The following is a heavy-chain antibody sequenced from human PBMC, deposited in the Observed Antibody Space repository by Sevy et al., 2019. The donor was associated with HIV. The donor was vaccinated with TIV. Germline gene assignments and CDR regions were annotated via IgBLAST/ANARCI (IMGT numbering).Heavy chain of an antibody. D-gene: IGHD2-2*01. CDR1: GYTFTSYG. J-gene: IGHJ5*02. Sequence: ASVKVSCKASGYTFTSYGISWVRQAPGQGLEWMGWISAYNGNTNYAQKLQGRVTMTTDTSTSTAYMELRSLRSDDTAVYYCARDLEDIVVVPAAMEFDPWGQRTLVTVSS. CDR3: ARDLEDIVVVPAAMEFDP. CDR2: ISAYNGNT. V-gene: IGHV1-18*04.